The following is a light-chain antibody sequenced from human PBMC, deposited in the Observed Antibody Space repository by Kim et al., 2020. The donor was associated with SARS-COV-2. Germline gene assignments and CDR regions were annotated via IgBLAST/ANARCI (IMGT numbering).Light chain of an antibody. CDR2: GAS. CDR1: QTVTSN. V-gene: IGKV3-15*01. CDR3: HQYNSWPPGGT. J-gene: IGKJ2*01. Sequence: SPGDRATRTCRASQTVTSNLAWYQQKPGKAPRLLIYGASTRATGIPARFSGRGSGTEFTLTISSLQSEDFAVYYCHQYNSWPPGGTFGRGTKLEIK.